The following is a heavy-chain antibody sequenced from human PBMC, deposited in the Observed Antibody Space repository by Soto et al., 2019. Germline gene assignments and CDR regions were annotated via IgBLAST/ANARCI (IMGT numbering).Heavy chain of an antibody. CDR1: GGSISSHY. J-gene: IGHJ4*02. CDR3: ARTQSYSGTYWGGFVD. D-gene: IGHD1-26*01. CDR2: IYYSGST. V-gene: IGHV4-59*11. Sequence: QVQLQESGPGLVKTWETLALTCSVSGGSISSHYWSWIRQPPGKGLEWIGYIYYSGSTNYNPSLQSRVTISLDASKNQFSLILSSVTAADTAVYYCARTQSYSGTYWGGFVDWGQGTLVTVSS.